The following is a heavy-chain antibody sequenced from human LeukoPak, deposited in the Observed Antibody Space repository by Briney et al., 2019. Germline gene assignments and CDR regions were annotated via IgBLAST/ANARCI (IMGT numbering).Heavy chain of an antibody. CDR1: GFTVSSNY. CDR3: AKDSAFYYIDV. CDR2: IYSGGST. J-gene: IGHJ6*03. V-gene: IGHV3-53*01. D-gene: IGHD3-10*01. Sequence: GGSLRLSCAASGFTVSSNYMSWVRQAPGKGLEWVSVIYSGGSTYYADSVKGRFTISRDNAKNSLYLQMNSLRAEDTAVYYCAKDSAFYYIDVWGKGTTVIISS.